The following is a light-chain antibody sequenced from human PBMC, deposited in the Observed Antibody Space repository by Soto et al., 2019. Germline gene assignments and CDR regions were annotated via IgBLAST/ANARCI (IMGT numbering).Light chain of an antibody. CDR3: AAWDDSLNGVV. V-gene: IGLV1-44*01. CDR2: NTY. CDR1: SSNIGSHT. Sequence: QSVLTQPPSASGTPGQRVTISCSGSSSNIGSHTVNWYQQLPGTAPRLIIYNTYYRPSGVPDRFSGSKSGTSTSLAISGLQSEDEADYYCAAWDDSLNGVVFGGGTKLTVL. J-gene: IGLJ2*01.